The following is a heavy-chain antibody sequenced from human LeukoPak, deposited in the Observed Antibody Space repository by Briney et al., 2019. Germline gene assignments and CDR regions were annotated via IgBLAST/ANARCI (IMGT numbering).Heavy chain of an antibody. CDR2: ISSSSSTI. CDR3: ARDGDNEDIVVVPAAIRRYMDV. CDR1: GFTFSSYS. D-gene: IGHD2-2*01. V-gene: IGHV3-48*01. J-gene: IGHJ6*03. Sequence: PGGSLRLSCAASGFTFSSYSMNWVRQAPGKGLEWVSYISSSSSTIYYADSVKGRFTISRDNAKNSLYLQMNSLRAEDTAVYYCARDGDNEDIVVVPAAIRRYMDVWGKGTTVTVSS.